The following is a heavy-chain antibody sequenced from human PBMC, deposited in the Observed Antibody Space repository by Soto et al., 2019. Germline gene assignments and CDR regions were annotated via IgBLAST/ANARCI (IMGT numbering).Heavy chain of an antibody. CDR3: ARAGGYCSSTSCYGYYYYYMDV. CDR2: MNPNSGNT. J-gene: IGHJ6*03. Sequence: AASVKVSCKASGYTFTSYDINWVRQATGQGLEWMGWMNPNSGNTGYAQKFQGRVTMTRNTSISTAYMELSSLRSEDTAVYYCARAGGYCSSTSCYGYYYYYMDVWGKGTTVTVSS. D-gene: IGHD2-2*01. V-gene: IGHV1-8*01. CDR1: GYTFTSYD.